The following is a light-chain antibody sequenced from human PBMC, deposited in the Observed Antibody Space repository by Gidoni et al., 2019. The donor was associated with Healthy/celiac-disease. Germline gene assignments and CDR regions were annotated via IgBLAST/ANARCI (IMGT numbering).Light chain of an antibody. CDR3: MQALQTPRT. J-gene: IGKJ1*01. V-gene: IGKV2-28*01. Sequence: TQSPLSLPVTPGEPASISCRSSQSLLHSNGYNYLDWYLQKPGQSPQLLIYLGSNRASGVPDRFSGSGSGTDFTLKISRVEAEDVGVYYCMQALQTPRTFXQXTKVEIK. CDR1: QSLLHSNGYNY. CDR2: LGS.